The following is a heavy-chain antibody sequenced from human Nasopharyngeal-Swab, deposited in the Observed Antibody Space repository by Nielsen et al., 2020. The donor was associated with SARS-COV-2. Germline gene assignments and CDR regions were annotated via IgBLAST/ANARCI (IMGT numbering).Heavy chain of an antibody. CDR2: IGDKYHNYAT. CDR1: CFTFSAFA. V-gene: IGHV3-73*01. J-gene: IGHJ4*02. CDR3: TTDFYFDY. Sequence: GESLKISCAASCFTFSAFAIHWVRQASGKGLEWVGCIGDKYHNYATTYGASVQGRFTISRDHSKNTAFLQMDSLKTEDTALYYCTTDFYFDYWGQGTLVTVSS.